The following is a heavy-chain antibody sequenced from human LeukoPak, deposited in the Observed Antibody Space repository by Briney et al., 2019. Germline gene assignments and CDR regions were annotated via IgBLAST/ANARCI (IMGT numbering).Heavy chain of an antibody. CDR2: FDPEDGET. J-gene: IGHJ4*02. CDR1: GYTFTGYY. V-gene: IGHV1-24*01. CDR3: ATRRAGGTTPFYDY. Sequence: ASVKVSCKASGYTFTGYYMHWVRQAPGQGLEWMGGFDPEDGETIYAQKFQGRVTMTEDTSTDTAYMELSSLRSEDTAVYYCATRRAGGTTPFYDYWGQGTLVTVSS. D-gene: IGHD1-7*01.